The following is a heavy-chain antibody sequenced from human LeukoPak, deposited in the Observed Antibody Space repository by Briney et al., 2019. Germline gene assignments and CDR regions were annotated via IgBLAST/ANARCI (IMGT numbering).Heavy chain of an antibody. V-gene: IGHV4-61*01. CDR2: IYYSGST. Sequence: SETLSLTCTVSGGSVSSGSYYWSWIRQPPGKGLEWIGYIYYSGSTNYNPSLKSRVTISVDTSKNQFSLKLSSVTAADTAVYYCARELELSWFDPWGQGTLVTVSS. J-gene: IGHJ5*02. CDR3: ARELELSWFDP. D-gene: IGHD1-7*01. CDR1: GGSVSSGSYY.